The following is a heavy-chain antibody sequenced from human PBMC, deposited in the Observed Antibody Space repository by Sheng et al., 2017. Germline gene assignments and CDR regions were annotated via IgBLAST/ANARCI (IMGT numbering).Heavy chain of an antibody. D-gene: IGHD1-7*01. CDR2: IYTSGST. CDR3: ARVRELSFDY. J-gene: IGHJ4*02. V-gene: IGHV4-61*02. Sequence: QVQLQESGPGLVKPSQTLSLTCTVSGDSISSGSYYWSWIRQPAGKGLEWIGRIYTSGSTNYNPSLKSRVTISVDTSKNQFSLKLSSVTAADTALYYCARVRELSFDYWGQGTLVIVSS. CDR1: GDSISSGSYY.